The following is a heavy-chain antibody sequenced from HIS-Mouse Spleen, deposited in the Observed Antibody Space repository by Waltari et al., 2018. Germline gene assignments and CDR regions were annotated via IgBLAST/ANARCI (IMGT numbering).Heavy chain of an antibody. V-gene: IGHV2-70*15. CDR3: ARIAEGYSSGWYAFDY. CDR1: GFSLSTSGMC. Sequence: QVTLRESGPALVKPTQTLTLTCTFSGFSLSTSGMCVSWIRQPPGKALEWLARLDWDDDKYYSTSLKTRLNISKDTSKNQVVLTMTNMDPVDTATYYCARIAEGYSSGWYAFDYWGQGTLVTVSS. D-gene: IGHD6-19*01. CDR2: LDWDDDK. J-gene: IGHJ4*02.